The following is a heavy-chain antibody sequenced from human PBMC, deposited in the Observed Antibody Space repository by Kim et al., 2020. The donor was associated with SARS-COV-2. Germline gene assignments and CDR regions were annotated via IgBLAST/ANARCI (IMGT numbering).Heavy chain of an antibody. CDR3: ARVDDSSGYYHFDY. D-gene: IGHD3-22*01. CDR1: GFTFSDYY. V-gene: IGHV3-11*05. Sequence: GGSLRLSCAASGFTFSDYYMSWIRQAPGKGLEWVSYISSSSYTNYADSVKGRFTISRDNAKNSLYLQMNSLRAEDTAVYYCARVDDSSGYYHFDYWGQGTLVTVSS. J-gene: IGHJ4*02. CDR2: ISSSSYT.